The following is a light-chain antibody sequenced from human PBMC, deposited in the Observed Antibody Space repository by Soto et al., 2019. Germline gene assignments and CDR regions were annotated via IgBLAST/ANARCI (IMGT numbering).Light chain of an antibody. Sequence: DIQMTQSPSTLYASVGDRVTITCRASQSISSWLAWYQQKPGTAPKVLIYKASSLGSGVPSRFGGSGSVTEFNLSISRLQAYDFSSYYCQQYNPYPWTFGEGTQVEIK. CDR2: KAS. J-gene: IGKJ1*01. V-gene: IGKV1-5*03. CDR1: QSISSW. CDR3: QQYNPYPWT.